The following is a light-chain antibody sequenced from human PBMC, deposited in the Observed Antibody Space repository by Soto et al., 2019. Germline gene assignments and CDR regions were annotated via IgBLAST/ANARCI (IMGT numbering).Light chain of an antibody. J-gene: IGLJ3*02. V-gene: IGLV2-8*01. CDR1: SSDVGGYNY. CDR2: DVT. CDR3: SSYAGSNSWV. Sequence: QSALAQPPSASGSPGQSVTISCTGTSSDVGGYNYVSWYQHHPGKAPKLMIYDVTERPSGVPDRFSDSKSGNTTSLTVSGLQSEDEADYYCSSYAGSNSWVFGGGTKLTVL.